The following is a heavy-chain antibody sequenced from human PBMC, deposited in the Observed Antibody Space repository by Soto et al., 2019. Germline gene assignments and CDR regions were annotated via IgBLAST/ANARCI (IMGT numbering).Heavy chain of an antibody. V-gene: IGHV3-43*01. CDR3: TRVSPDCSDGSCYPLN. CDR2: ISWDGGST. Sequence: GGSLRLSCAASGFTFDDYTMHWVRQAPGKGLEWVSLISWDGGSTYYADSVKGRFTISRDNSKNSLYLQMNSLRTEDTALYYCTRVSPDCSDGSCYPLNWGQGTLVTVSS. D-gene: IGHD2-15*01. CDR1: GFTFDDYT. J-gene: IGHJ4*02.